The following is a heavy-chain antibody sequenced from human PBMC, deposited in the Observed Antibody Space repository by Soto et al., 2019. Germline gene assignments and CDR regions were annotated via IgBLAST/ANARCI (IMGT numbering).Heavy chain of an antibody. D-gene: IGHD3-3*01. J-gene: IGHJ4*02. Sequence: PSETLSLTCTVSGGSVNTGGYHWSWIRQLPGKGLQWIGYISNSGNTYYNPSLKSRVTISLDTSKNQFSLKLSSGTAADTAVYYCARLVRGDFWRVLHLDYWGQGALVTVSS. V-gene: IGHV4-31*03. CDR2: ISNSGNT. CDR3: ARLVRGDFWRVLHLDY. CDR1: GGSVNTGGYH.